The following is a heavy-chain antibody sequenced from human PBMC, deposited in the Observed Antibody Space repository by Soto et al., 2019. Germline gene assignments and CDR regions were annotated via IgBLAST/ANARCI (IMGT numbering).Heavy chain of an antibody. Sequence: SETLSLTCTVSGGSISSGGYYWSWIRQHPGKGLEWIGYIYYSGSTYYNPSLKSRVTISVDTSKNQFSLKLSSVTAADTAVYYCARGYYYDSSGMDYWGQGTLVTVSS. D-gene: IGHD3-22*01. CDR3: ARGYYYDSSGMDY. CDR2: IYYSGST. V-gene: IGHV4-31*03. J-gene: IGHJ4*02. CDR1: GGSISSGGYY.